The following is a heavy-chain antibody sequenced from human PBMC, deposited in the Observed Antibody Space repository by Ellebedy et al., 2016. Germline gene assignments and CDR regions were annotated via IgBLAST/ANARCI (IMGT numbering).Heavy chain of an antibody. CDR2: INPNSGGT. CDR1: GYSFTGYF. D-gene: IGHD6-19*01. V-gene: IGHV1-2*02. CDR3: TRGFSIAVAGNWLDP. Sequence: ASVKVSCKASGYSFTGYFMHWVRQAPGQGLEWMAWINPNSGGTKYAQQFQGRVTLTRDTSINTAYMELSSLRSDDTAVYYCTRGFSIAVAGNWLDPWGQGTLVTVSS. J-gene: IGHJ5*02.